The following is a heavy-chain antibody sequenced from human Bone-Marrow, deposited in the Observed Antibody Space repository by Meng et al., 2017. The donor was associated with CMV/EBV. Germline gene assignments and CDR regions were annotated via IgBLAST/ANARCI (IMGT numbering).Heavy chain of an antibody. Sequence: LSLTCTVSGGSISSYYWSWIRQPPGKGLEWVAVISYDGSNKYYADSVKGRFTISRDNSKNTLYLQMNSLRAEDTAVYYCAREGVYDSSGYYFDYWGQGTLVTVSS. D-gene: IGHD3-22*01. CDR3: AREGVYDSSGYYFDY. CDR2: ISYDGSNK. CDR1: GGSISSYY. V-gene: IGHV3-30*03. J-gene: IGHJ4*02.